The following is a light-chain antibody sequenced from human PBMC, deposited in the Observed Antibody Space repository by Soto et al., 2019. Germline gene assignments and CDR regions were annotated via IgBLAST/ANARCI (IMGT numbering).Light chain of an antibody. CDR2: DAS. CDR1: QGIRND. J-gene: IGKJ5*01. V-gene: IGKV1-17*01. CDR3: HSRA. Sequence: DVQMTQSPSSLPASVGDRVTITCRASQGIRNDVGWYQQKPGRAPKLLIYDASTLESGVPSRFSGSGCETEFTLTISRLQPDDFATYFCHSRAFGQGTRLEIK.